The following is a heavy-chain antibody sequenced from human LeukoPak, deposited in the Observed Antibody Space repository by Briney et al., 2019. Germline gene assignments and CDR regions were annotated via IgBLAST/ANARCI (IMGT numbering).Heavy chain of an antibody. CDR2: IRYDGSNK. D-gene: IGHD3-3*01. J-gene: IGHJ3*02. CDR1: GFTFSSYG. V-gene: IGHV3-30*02. Sequence: GGSLRLSCAASGFTFSSYGMHWVRQAPGKGLEWVAFIRYDGSNKYCADSVKGRFTISRDNSKNTLYLQMNSLRAEDTAVYYCATTIFGVVIGAFDIWGQGTMVTVSS. CDR3: ATTIFGVVIGAFDI.